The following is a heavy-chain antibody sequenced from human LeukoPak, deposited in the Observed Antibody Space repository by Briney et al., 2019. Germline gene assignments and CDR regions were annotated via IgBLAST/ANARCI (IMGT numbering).Heavy chain of an antibody. CDR3: ARNNPQKIVGAYYYYYMDV. J-gene: IGHJ6*03. CDR2: INPNSGGT. CDR1: GYTFTDYY. Sequence: ASVKVSCKASGYTFTDYYIHWVRQAPGQGLEWMGWINPNSGGTYYAQTFQDRVTMTRDASINTAYMELSRLRSEDTAVYYCARNNPQKIVGAYYYYYMDVWGKGTTVTVSS. D-gene: IGHD1-26*01. V-gene: IGHV1-2*02.